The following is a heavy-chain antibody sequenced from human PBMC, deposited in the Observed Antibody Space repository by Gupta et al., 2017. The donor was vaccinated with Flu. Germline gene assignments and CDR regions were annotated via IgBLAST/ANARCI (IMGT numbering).Heavy chain of an antibody. CDR2: MNPNSGNT. CDR3: ARTGPELRFLGGYYYGMDV. Sequence: GLEWMGWMNPNSGNTGYAQKFQGRVTMTRNTSISTAYMELSSLRSEDTAVYYCARTGPELRFLGGYYYGMDVWGQGTTVTVSS. J-gene: IGHJ6*02. V-gene: IGHV1-8*01. D-gene: IGHD3-3*01.